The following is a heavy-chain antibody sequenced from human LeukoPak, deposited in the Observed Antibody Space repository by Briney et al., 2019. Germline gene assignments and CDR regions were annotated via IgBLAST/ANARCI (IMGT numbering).Heavy chain of an antibody. D-gene: IGHD2-21*01. CDR2: IYYTGST. Sequence: PSETLSLTCSVSGGSMSSYYWSWIRQPPGKGLEWIGYIYYTGSTYYNPSLKSRVTISVDTSKNQFSLKLSSVTAADTAVYYCASFYQAYYFDYWGQGTLVTVSS. CDR1: GGSMSSYY. J-gene: IGHJ4*02. V-gene: IGHV4-59*08. CDR3: ASFYQAYYFDY.